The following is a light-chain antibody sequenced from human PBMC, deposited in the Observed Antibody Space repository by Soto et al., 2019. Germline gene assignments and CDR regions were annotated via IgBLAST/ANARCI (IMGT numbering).Light chain of an antibody. V-gene: IGLV2-14*01. CDR1: SSDFGGYNF. CDR2: AVS. CDR3: CSYTSYSPYV. Sequence: QSVLTQPASVSGSPGQSITISCTGTSSDFGGYNFVSWYQHRPGKAPKLMIYAVSNRPSGVSNRFSGSKSGNTASLTISGLQAEDEADYYCCSYTSYSPYVFGTWTNVTVL. J-gene: IGLJ1*01.